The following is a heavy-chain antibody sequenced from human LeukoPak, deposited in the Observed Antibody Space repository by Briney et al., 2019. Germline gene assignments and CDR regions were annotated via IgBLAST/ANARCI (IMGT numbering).Heavy chain of an antibody. CDR1: GFTFSGYW. D-gene: IGHD1-26*01. CDR2: IKQDESEK. J-gene: IGHJ4*02. V-gene: IGHV3-7*01. CDR3: ARAEGATPFDY. Sequence: HPGGSLRLSCAASGFTFSGYWMSWVRQAPGKGPEWVANIKQDESEKYYVDSVKGRFTISRDNAKNSLYLQMNSLRAEDTAVYYCARAEGATPFDYWGQGTLVTVSS.